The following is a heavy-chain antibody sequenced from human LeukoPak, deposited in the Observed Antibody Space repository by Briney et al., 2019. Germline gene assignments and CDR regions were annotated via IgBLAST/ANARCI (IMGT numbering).Heavy chain of an antibody. CDR1: GYTFTGYY. CDR3: ARPPHPNYGDYVSWFDP. V-gene: IGHV1-2*02. D-gene: IGHD4-17*01. Sequence: ASVKVSCKASGYTFTGYYTHWVRQAPGQGLEWMGWINPNSGGTNYAQKFQGRVTMTRDTSISTAYMELSRLRSDDTAVYYCARPPHPNYGDYVSWFDPWGQGTLVTVSS. CDR2: INPNSGGT. J-gene: IGHJ5*02.